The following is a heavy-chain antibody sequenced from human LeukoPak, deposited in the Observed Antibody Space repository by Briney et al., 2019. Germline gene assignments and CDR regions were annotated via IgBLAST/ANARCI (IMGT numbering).Heavy chain of an antibody. CDR1: GYTFTSYV. J-gene: IGHJ4*02. V-gene: IGHV1-18*04. CDR3: ARGRSGSQIDY. D-gene: IGHD3-10*01. CDR2: ISAYNGNT. Sequence: ASVKDSRKASGYTFTSYVISWVRQAPGQGLEWMGWISAYNGNTNYAQKLQGRVTMITDTPTSTAYMELGRLRADDTAVYYCARGRSGSQIDYWGQGTLVTVSS.